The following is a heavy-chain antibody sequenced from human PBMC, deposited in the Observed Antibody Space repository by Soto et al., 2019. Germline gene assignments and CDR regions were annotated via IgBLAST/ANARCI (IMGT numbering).Heavy chain of an antibody. CDR2: IYYSGST. V-gene: IGHV4-61*01. J-gene: IGHJ6*02. D-gene: IGHD4-4*01. Sequence: PSETLSLTCTVSGGSVSSGSYYWSWIRQPPGKGLEWIGYIYYSGSTNYNPSLKSRVTISVDTSKNQFSLKLSSVTAADTAVYYCASDLTTVTPRWGCYGMDVWGQGTTVTVSS. CDR3: ASDLTTVTPRWGCYGMDV. CDR1: GGSVSSGSYY.